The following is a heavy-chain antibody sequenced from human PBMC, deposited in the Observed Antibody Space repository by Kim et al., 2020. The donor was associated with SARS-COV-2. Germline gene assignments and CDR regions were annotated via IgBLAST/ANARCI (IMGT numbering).Heavy chain of an antibody. CDR2: IYYSGST. D-gene: IGHD1-26*01. J-gene: IGHJ5*02. CDR1: GGSISSYY. Sequence: SETLCLTCTVSGGSISSYYWSWIRQPPGKGLEWIGYIYYSGSTNYNPSLKSRVTISVDTSKNQFSLKLSSVTAADTAVYYCARHEAPGDSGSYSDDYWFDPWGQGTLVTVSS. V-gene: IGHV4-59*08. CDR3: ARHEAPGDSGSYSDDYWFDP.